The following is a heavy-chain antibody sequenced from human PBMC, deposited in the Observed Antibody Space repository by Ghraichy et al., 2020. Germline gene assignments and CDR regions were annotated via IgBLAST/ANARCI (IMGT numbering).Heavy chain of an antibody. J-gene: IGHJ6*03. Sequence: SETLSLTCAVYGGSFSGYYWSWNRQHPGKGLEWIGEINHSGSTNYNPSLQSRVTISVDTSKNQFSLKLSSVTAADTAVYYCARYSSPIYYYYMDVWGKGTTVTVSS. CDR3: ARYSSPIYYYYMDV. CDR2: INHSGST. D-gene: IGHD6-13*01. CDR1: GGSFSGYY. V-gene: IGHV4-34*01.